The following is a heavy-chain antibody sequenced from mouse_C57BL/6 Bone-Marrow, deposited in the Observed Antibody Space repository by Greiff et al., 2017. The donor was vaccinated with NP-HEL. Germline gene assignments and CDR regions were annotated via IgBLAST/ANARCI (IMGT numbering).Heavy chain of an antibody. CDR3: ARGDYDYDDFDY. CDR1: GYTFTDYY. V-gene: IGHV1-76*01. Sequence: VQLQQSGAELVRPGASVKLSCKASGYTFTDYYINWVKQRPGQGLEWIARIYPGSGNTYYNEKFKGKATLTAEKSSSTAYMQLSSLTSEDSAVYFCARGDYDYDDFDYWGQGTTLTVSS. D-gene: IGHD2-4*01. CDR2: IYPGSGNT. J-gene: IGHJ2*01.